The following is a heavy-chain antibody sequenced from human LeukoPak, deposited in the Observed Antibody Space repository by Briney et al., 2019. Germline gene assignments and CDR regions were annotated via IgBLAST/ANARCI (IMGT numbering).Heavy chain of an antibody. CDR3: ARAGWRQWLVYYYYGMDV. CDR1: GFTFSSYW. CDR2: INSDGSST. D-gene: IGHD6-19*01. V-gene: IGHV3-74*01. Sequence: HTGGSLRLSCAASGFTFSSYWMHWVRQAPGKGLVWVSRINSDGSSTSYADSVKGRFTISRDNAKHTLYLQMNSLRAEDTAVYYCARAGWRQWLVYYYYGMDVWGKGTTVTVSS. J-gene: IGHJ6*04.